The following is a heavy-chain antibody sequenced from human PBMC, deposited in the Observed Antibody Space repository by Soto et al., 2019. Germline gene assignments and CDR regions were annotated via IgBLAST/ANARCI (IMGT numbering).Heavy chain of an antibody. CDR3: AKEANGVSPTFDY. J-gene: IGHJ4*02. CDR2: IYYSGST. D-gene: IGHD2-8*01. CDR1: GGSIISGGYY. Sequence: SETLCLTCTVSGGSIISGGYYWSWIRQHPGKGLEWIGYIYYSGSTYYNPSLKSRVTISVDTSKNQFSLKLSSVTAADTAVYYCAKEANGVSPTFDYWGQGTLVSVSS. V-gene: IGHV4-31*03.